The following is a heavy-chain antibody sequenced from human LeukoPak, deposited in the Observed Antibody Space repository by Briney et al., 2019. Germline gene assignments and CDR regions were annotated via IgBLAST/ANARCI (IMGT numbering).Heavy chain of an antibody. J-gene: IGHJ4*02. CDR1: GGSFSADY. V-gene: IGHV4-34*01. CDR3: ARVGSSWYNDY. CDR2: INHSGST. D-gene: IGHD6-13*01. Sequence: SETLPLTCAVYGGSFSADYWSWIRQPPGKGLEWIGEINHSGSTNYNPSLKSRVTISVDTSKNQFSLKLSSVTAADTAVYYCARVGSSWYNDYWGQGTLVTVSS.